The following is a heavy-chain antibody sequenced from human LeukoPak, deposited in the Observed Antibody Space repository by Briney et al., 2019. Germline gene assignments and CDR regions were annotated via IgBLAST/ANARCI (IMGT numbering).Heavy chain of an antibody. D-gene: IGHD2-2*02. CDR1: GFTVSSNY. CDR3: ARGYRNYFDY. J-gene: IGHJ4*02. Sequence: GGSLRLSCAASGFTVSSNYMSWVRQAPGKGLEWVSVIYSGGSRYYADSVKGRFTISRDNSKNTMYLQMNSLRAEDTAVYYCARGYRNYFDYWGQGTLVTVSS. CDR2: IYSGGSR. V-gene: IGHV3-53*01.